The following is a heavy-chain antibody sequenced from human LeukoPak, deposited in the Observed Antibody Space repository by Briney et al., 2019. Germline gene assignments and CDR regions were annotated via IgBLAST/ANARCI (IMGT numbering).Heavy chain of an antibody. CDR2: ISYDGSNK. D-gene: IGHD3-10*01. J-gene: IGHJ4*02. CDR3: ARDQITLDY. CDR1: GFTFSSYA. Sequence: GRSLRLSCAASGFTFSSYAMHWVRQAPGKGLEWVAVISYDGSNKYYADSVKGRFTISRDNSKNTLYLQMNSLRAEDTAVYYCARDQITLDYWGQGTLVTVSS. V-gene: IGHV3-30-3*01.